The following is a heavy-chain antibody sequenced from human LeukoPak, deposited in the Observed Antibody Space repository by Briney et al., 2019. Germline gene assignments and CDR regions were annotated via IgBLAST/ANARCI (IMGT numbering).Heavy chain of an antibody. CDR3: AKGTVAGSYFDY. Sequence: GGSLRLSCAASGFTFSSYSMNWVRRAPGKGLEWVSAISGSGGSTYYADSVKGRFTISRDNSKNTLYLQMNSLRAEDTAVYYCAKGTVAGSYFDYWGQGTLVTVSS. CDR2: ISGSGGST. D-gene: IGHD6-19*01. CDR1: GFTFSSYS. J-gene: IGHJ4*02. V-gene: IGHV3-23*01.